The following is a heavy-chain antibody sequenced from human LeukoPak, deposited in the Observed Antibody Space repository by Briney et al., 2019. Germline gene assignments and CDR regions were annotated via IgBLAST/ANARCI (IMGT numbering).Heavy chain of an antibody. J-gene: IGHJ4*02. CDR3: ARDLLDIVVVPAAMPLDY. V-gene: IGHV1-18*01. Sequence: ASVKVSCKASGYTFTSYGISWVRQAPGQGLEWMGWISAYNGNTNYAQKLQGRATMTTDTSTSTAYMELRSLRSDDTAVYYCARDLLDIVVVPAAMPLDYWGQGTLVTVSS. CDR1: GYTFTSYG. D-gene: IGHD2-2*01. CDR2: ISAYNGNT.